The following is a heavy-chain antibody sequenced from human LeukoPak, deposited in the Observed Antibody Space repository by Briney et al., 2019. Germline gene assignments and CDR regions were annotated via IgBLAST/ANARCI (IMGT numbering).Heavy chain of an antibody. D-gene: IGHD3-10*01. CDR2: FFFPGNT. J-gene: IGHJ3*01. CDR1: GGSISSTNYY. V-gene: IGHV4-39*01. CDR3: ARHQTGLLYYGSGSHTAAFNL. Sequence: KSSETLSLACTVSGGSISSTNYYWGWIRQPPGKGLEWVGSFFFPGNTFYNPSLKSRVTISVDTSKNQFSLTLSSVTAADTAVYYCARHQTGLLYYGSGSHTAAFNLWGQGTRVTVSS.